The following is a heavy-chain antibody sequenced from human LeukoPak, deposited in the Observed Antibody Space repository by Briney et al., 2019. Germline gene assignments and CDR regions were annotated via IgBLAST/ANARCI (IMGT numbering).Heavy chain of an antibody. J-gene: IGHJ6*03. CDR2: IYYSGST. CDR3: ARDHYYYYYMDI. Sequence: PSETLSLTCPVSGGSISSSSYYWGWIRQPPGKGLEWIGSIYYSGSTYYNPSLKSRVTISVDTSKNQFSLKLSSVTAADTAVYYCARDHYYYYYMDIWGKGTTVTVSS. CDR1: GGSISSSSYY. V-gene: IGHV4-39*07.